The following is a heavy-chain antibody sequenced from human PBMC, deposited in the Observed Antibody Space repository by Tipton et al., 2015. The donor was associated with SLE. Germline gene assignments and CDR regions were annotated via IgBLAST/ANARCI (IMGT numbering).Heavy chain of an antibody. Sequence: TLSLTCTVSGGSISGYYWSWIRQSPEKGLEWIGYIYYNGNTNYNPSLKSRVTVSVDTSKNQFSLKLTSVTAADTAVYYCARVDSTVTTGLDYWGQGILVTVSS. CDR3: ARVDSTVTTGLDY. V-gene: IGHV4-59*07. CDR2: IYYNGNT. D-gene: IGHD4-17*01. J-gene: IGHJ4*02. CDR1: GGSISGYY.